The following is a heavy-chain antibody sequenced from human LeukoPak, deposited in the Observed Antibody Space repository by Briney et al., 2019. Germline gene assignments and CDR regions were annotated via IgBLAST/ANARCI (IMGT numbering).Heavy chain of an antibody. V-gene: IGHV4-34*01. J-gene: IGHJ4*02. CDR2: INHSGST. Sequence: PSETLSLTCAVYGGSFSGYYWSWIRQPPGKGLEWIGEINHSGSTNYNPSLKSRVTISVDTSKNQFSLKLSSATAADTAVYYCARFKVSSSNFDYWGQGTLVTVSS. CDR1: GGSFSGYY. CDR3: ARFKVSSSNFDY.